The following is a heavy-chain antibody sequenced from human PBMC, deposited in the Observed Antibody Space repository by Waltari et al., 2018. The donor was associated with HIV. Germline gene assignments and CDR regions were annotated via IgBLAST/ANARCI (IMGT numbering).Heavy chain of an antibody. Sequence: QVSLVQSAAEVKKPGASVQVSCRALGYTFTRSAINWVRQATGQGIEWMGWINLNSGNRGYAQKFQGRVTLTKDSTITTAFMELSDLRSDDTAIYYCVRVAGSIDYWGQGTLVTVSS. CDR2: INLNSGNR. CDR3: VRVAGSIDY. V-gene: IGHV1-8*01. J-gene: IGHJ4*02. CDR1: GYTFTRSA.